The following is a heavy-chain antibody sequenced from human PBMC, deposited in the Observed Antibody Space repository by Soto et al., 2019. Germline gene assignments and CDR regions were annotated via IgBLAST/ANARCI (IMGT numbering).Heavy chain of an antibody. CDR1: GGSISSSSYY. CDR3: AAGGSSSWFFWFDP. CDR2: IYYSGST. V-gene: IGHV4-39*01. D-gene: IGHD6-13*01. J-gene: IGHJ5*02. Sequence: QLQLQESGPGLVKPSETLSLTCTVSGGSISSSSYYWGWIRQPPGKGLEWIGSIYYSGSTYYNPSLKSRVTISVDTSKNQFSLKLSSVTAADTAVYYCAAGGSSSWFFWFDPWGQGTLVTVSS.